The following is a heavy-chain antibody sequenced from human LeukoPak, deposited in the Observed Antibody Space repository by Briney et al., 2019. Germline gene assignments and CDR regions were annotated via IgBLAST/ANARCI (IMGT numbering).Heavy chain of an antibody. J-gene: IGHJ4*02. CDR1: GYSISSGYY. V-gene: IGHV4-38-2*01. CDR3: ARGAVDTAMVHDY. CDR2: IYYSGST. D-gene: IGHD5-18*01. Sequence: SETLSLTCAVSGYSISSGYYWGWIRQPPGKGLEWIASIYYSGSTNYNPSLKSRVTISVDTSKNQFSLKLSSVTAADTAVYYCARGAVDTAMVHDYWGQGTLVTVSS.